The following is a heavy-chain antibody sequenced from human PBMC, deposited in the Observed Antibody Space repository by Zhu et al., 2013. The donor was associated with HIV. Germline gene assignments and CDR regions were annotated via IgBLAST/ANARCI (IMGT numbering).Heavy chain of an antibody. J-gene: IGHJ6*02. D-gene: IGHD4-17*01. V-gene: IGHV1-69*01. Sequence: QVQLVQSGAEVKKPGSSVKVSCKASGGTFSSYAISWVRQAPGQGLEWMGGIIPIFGTANYAQKFQGRVTITADESTSTAYMELSSLRSEDTAVYYCASWPNGPPLVEDYGDYYSGQYYYGMDVWGQGPTVTVSS. CDR1: GGTFSSYA. CDR3: ASWPNGPPLVEDYGDYYSGQYYYGMDV. CDR2: IIPIFGTA.